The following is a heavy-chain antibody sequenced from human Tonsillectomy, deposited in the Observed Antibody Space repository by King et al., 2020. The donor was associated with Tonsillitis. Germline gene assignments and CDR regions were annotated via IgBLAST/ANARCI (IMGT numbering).Heavy chain of an antibody. CDR1: GYIFTSYG. D-gene: IGHD2-2*02. CDR3: ARGQNEYQLLYGNWFDP. V-gene: IGHV1-18*01. Sequence: VQLVESGAEVKKPGASVKVSCKASGYIFTSYGISWVRQAPGQGLECMGWISVYNGNTNYAQKLQGRVTMTTDTSTSTAYMELRSLRSDDTAVYYCARGQNEYQLLYGNWFDPWGQGTLVTVSS. J-gene: IGHJ5*02. CDR2: ISVYNGNT.